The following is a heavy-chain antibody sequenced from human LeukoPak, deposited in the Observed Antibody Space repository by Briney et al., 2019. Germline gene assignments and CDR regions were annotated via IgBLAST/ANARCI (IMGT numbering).Heavy chain of an antibody. CDR1: GGTFSSYA. D-gene: IGHD6-19*01. J-gene: IGHJ4*02. Sequence: SVKVSCKASGGTFSSYAISWVRQAPGQGLEWMGGIIPIFGTANYAQKFQGRVTITADESTSTAYMELSSLRSEDTAVYYCARDNAVAGLVFDYWGQGTLVTVSS. V-gene: IGHV1-69*13. CDR2: IIPIFGTA. CDR3: ARDNAVAGLVFDY.